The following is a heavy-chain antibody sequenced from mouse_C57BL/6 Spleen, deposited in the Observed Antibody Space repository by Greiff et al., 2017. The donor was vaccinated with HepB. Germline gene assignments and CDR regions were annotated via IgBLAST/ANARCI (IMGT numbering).Heavy chain of an antibody. Sequence: VQLQQPGAELVRPGSSVKLSCKASGYTFTSYWMHWVKQRPIQGLEWIGNIDPSDSETHYNQKFKDKATLTVDKSSSTAYMQLSSLTSEDSAVYYCARRQDYAMDYWGQGTSVTVSS. V-gene: IGHV1-52*01. CDR2: IDPSDSET. CDR1: GYTFTSYW. CDR3: ARRQDYAMDY. J-gene: IGHJ4*01.